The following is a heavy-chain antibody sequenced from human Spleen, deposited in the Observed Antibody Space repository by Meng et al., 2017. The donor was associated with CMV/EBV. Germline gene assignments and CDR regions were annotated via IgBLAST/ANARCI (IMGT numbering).Heavy chain of an antibody. CDR1: AYTFTSYS. D-gene: IGHD5-12*01. CDR3: AGERTYSGYNPEYFLH. J-gene: IGHJ1*01. Sequence: SAYTFTSYSLRWVRPAHGRRLEWKGIIHTSSGATSYEQNFQSRVTMARDTYASTVYMELSSMRSEDTAVYYCAGERTYSGYNPEYFLHWGQGSLVTVSS. CDR2: IHTSSGAT. V-gene: IGHV1-46*01.